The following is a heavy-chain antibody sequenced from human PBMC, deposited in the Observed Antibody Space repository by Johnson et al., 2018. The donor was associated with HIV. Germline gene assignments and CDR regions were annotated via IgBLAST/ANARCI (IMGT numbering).Heavy chain of an antibody. CDR3: ARACRDGYTCDAFDI. J-gene: IGHJ3*02. CDR2: ISYDGSNK. Sequence: QVQLVESGGGLVQPGGSLRLSCAASGFTVSSNYMSWVRQAPGKGLEWVAVISYDGSNKYYADSVNGRFTISRDNSKNTLYLKMNSLRAEDTALYYCARACRDGYTCDAFDIWGQGTMVTVSS. V-gene: IGHV3-30*14. CDR1: GFTVSSNY. D-gene: IGHD5-24*01.